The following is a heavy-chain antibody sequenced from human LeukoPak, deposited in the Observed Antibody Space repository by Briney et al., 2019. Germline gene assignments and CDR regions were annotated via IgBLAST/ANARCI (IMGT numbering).Heavy chain of an antibody. D-gene: IGHD6-13*01. CDR1: GGSFSGYY. V-gene: IGHV4-34*01. CDR2: INHSGST. Sequence: SETLSLTCAVYGGSFSGYYWSWIRQPPGKGLEWIGEINHSGSTNYNPSLKSRVTISVDTSKNQFSLKLSPVTAADTAVYYCARLQLRVAARHRPAPTWVIDYWGQGTLVTVSS. CDR3: ARLQLRVAARHRPAPTWVIDY. J-gene: IGHJ4*02.